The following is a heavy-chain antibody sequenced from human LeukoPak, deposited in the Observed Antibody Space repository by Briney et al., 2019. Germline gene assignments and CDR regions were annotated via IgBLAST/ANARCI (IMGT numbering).Heavy chain of an antibody. Sequence: GGYLRLSCAASGFTFSSYWMHWVRQAPGKGPVWVSRVDVHGQGTAYADSVKGRFTISRDNAKNTLSLQMNSLSAEDTAVYYCARSNYDSTTFYYHLDLWGQGTLVTVSS. CDR2: VDVHGQGT. D-gene: IGHD2/OR15-2a*01. V-gene: IGHV3-74*01. CDR3: ARSNYDSTTFYYHLDL. J-gene: IGHJ5*02. CDR1: GFTFSSYW.